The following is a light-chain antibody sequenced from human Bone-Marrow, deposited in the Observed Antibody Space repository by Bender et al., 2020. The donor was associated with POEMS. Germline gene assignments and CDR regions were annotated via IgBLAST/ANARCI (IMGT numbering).Light chain of an antibody. Sequence: QSALTQPASVSESPGQSITVSCTGDNTDLGPHSVVSWYQQHPGKAPQLIIYEVTSRPSGVSNRFSGSKSANTASLIISGLQAEDEADYYCMSYRSGSTLYVFGTGTRVTVL. J-gene: IGLJ1*01. CDR2: EVT. CDR3: MSYRSGSTLYV. V-gene: IGLV2-14*02. CDR1: NTDLGPHSV.